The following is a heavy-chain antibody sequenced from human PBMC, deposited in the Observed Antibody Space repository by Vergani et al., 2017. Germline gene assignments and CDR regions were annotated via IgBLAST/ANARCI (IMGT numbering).Heavy chain of an antibody. CDR3: ARPERGAFDI. V-gene: IGHV3-66*04. J-gene: IGHJ3*02. Sequence: QLVESGGGWVQPGGSLRLSCVVSEFTFSSYIINWVRQAPGKGLEWVSVIYSGGSTYYADSVKGRFTISRDNSKNTLYLQMNSLRAEDTAVYYCARPERGAFDIWGQGTMVTVSS. D-gene: IGHD3-10*01. CDR2: IYSGGST. CDR1: EFTFSSYI.